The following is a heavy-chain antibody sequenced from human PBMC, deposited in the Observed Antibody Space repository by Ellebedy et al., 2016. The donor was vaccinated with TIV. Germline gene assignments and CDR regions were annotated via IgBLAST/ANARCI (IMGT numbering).Heavy chain of an antibody. CDR2: ISYDGSNK. CDR3: AKDSTGMSDY. CDR1: GFTFSSYG. J-gene: IGHJ4*02. Sequence: GGSLRLSXAASGFTFSSYGMHWVRQAPGKGLEWVAVISYDGSNKYYADSVKGRFTISRDNSKNTLYLQMNSLRAEDTAVYYCAKDSTGMSDYWGQGTLVTVSS. V-gene: IGHV3-30*18. D-gene: IGHD1-1*01.